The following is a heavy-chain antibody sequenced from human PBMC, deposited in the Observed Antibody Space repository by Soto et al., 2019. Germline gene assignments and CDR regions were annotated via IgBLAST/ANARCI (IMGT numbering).Heavy chain of an antibody. CDR3: AREDGVVGSSSAFDH. V-gene: IGHV3-21*01. Sequence: EVQVVESGGGLVKPGGSLRLSCVFSGFTFSTYTMNWVRQAPGKGLEWVSSINGKSNYVYYADSVKGRFTISRDNAKNSLYLQMNRLRAEDTAIYYCAREDGVVGSSSAFDHWGLGTLVTVSS. CDR2: INGKSNYV. CDR1: GFTFSTYT. J-gene: IGHJ4*02. D-gene: IGHD1-26*01.